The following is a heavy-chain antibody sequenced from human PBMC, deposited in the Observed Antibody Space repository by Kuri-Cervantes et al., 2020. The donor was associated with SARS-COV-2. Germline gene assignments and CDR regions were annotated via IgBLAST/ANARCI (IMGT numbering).Heavy chain of an antibody. CDR2: IYWDDDK. V-gene: IGHV2-5*02. CDR3: ARGYSSGQGAWFDP. D-gene: IGHD6-19*01. CDR1: GFSLSTSGVG. J-gene: IGHJ5*02. Sequence: SGPTQVNPTQLLMQTCTFSGFSLSTSGVGVGWIRQPPGKALEWLALIYWDDDKRYSPSLKTRLTISKDTSKNQVVLTMTNMDPVDTAAYYCARGYSSGQGAWFDPWGQGTLVTVSS.